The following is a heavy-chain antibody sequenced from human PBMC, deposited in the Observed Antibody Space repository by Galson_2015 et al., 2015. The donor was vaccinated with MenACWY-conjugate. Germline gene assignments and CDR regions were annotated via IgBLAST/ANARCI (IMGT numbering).Heavy chain of an antibody. Sequence: SLRLSCAASGFTFSSWSMNWVRQPPGKGLEWISYIHPSGHAIYYADSVKGRFTISRDNAKNSLYLQLNSLRVEDTAVYYCMRAYRATGGTHFGYWGQGTLVTVSS. CDR1: GFTFSSWS. D-gene: IGHD6-13*01. CDR3: MRAYRATGGTHFGY. V-gene: IGHV3-48*04. J-gene: IGHJ4*02. CDR2: IHPSGHAI.